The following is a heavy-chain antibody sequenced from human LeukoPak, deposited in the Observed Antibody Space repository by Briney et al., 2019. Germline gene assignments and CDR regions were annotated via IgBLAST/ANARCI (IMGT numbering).Heavy chain of an antibody. J-gene: IGHJ6*03. CDR2: ISSSSSYI. D-gene: IGHD3-10*01. CDR1: GFTFSSYS. CDR3: ARVYYGSGSLYYYYYYMDV. Sequence: GGSLRLSCAASGFTFSSYSMNWVRQAPGKGLEWVSSISSSSSYIYYADSVKGRFTISRDNAKNSLYLQMNSLRAEDTAVYYCARVYYGSGSLYYYYYYMDVWGKGTTVTISS. V-gene: IGHV3-21*04.